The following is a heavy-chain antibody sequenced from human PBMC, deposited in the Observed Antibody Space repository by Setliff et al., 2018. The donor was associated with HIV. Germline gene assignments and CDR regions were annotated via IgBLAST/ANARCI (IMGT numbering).Heavy chain of an antibody. J-gene: IGHJ3*01. CDR3: AKSIVGGTTHAFDL. D-gene: IGHD1-26*01. Sequence: SETLSLTCTVSGDSTSSSAYYWGWIRQPPGKGLEWIGSMRNSGSTYYNPSVKSRVTISVDTSKNQFSLKLSSVTAADTAVYYCAKSIVGGTTHAFDLWGQGTMVTVSS. CDR2: MRNSGST. V-gene: IGHV4-39*07. CDR1: GDSTSSSAYY.